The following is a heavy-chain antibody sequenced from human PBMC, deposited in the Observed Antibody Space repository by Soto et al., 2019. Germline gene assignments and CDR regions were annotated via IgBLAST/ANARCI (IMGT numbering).Heavy chain of an antibody. V-gene: IGHV3-23*01. J-gene: IGHJ5*02. CDR3: AKNQGVELVPLATVDWFDP. CDR1: GFTFSNYA. D-gene: IGHD1-26*01. CDR2: ISGNGDAT. Sequence: SGGSLRLSCAASGFTFSNYAMSWVRQAPGKGLEWVSAISGNGDATYYADSVKGRVTISRDNSKNTLFLQMNSLRAEDTAVYHCAKNQGVELVPLATVDWFDPWGQGSVVTVSS.